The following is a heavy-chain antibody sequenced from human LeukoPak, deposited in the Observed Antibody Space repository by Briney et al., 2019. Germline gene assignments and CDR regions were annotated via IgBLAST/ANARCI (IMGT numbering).Heavy chain of an antibody. CDR3: ATVLHTSMTTLAAFDT. D-gene: IGHD3-16*01. CDR1: GLTFSNFA. V-gene: IGHV3-23*01. Sequence: PGGSLRLSCAASGLTFSNFAMTWVRQTPGKGLEWVSALSASGGGTFYAPSVKGRFTISRDNSKNTVSLQMNSLRAEDTALYYCATVLHTSMTTLAAFDTWGQGTMVTVSS. CDR2: LSASGGGT. J-gene: IGHJ3*02.